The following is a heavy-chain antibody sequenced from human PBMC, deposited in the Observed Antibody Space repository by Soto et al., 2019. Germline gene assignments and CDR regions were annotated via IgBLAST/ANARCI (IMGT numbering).Heavy chain of an antibody. Sequence: SETLSLTCTVSGASISNSAYYWGWIRQPPGKGLEWIGTISYRGSTFYKPSLKSQVTISVDTIKNQFSLKLDSVTVADTAVYYCVTFDFSSTYYDHWGQGTLVTVSS. J-gene: IGHJ4*02. V-gene: IGHV4-39*01. CDR3: VTFDFSSTYYDH. CDR1: GASISNSAYY. D-gene: IGHD6-13*01. CDR2: ISYRGST.